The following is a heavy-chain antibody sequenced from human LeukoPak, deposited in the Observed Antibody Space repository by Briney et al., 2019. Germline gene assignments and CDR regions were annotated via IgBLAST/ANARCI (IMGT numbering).Heavy chain of an antibody. Sequence: GGSLRLSCAASGFTFSSYSMNWVRQAPGKGLEWVSSISSSSSYIYYADSVKGRFTISRDNAKNSLYLQMNSLRADDTAVYYCARESSPGYSYGYPLAYWGREPWSPSPQ. V-gene: IGHV3-21*01. CDR3: ARESSPGYSYGYPLAY. CDR1: GFTFSSYS. J-gene: IGHJ4*02. CDR2: ISSSSSYI. D-gene: IGHD5-18*01.